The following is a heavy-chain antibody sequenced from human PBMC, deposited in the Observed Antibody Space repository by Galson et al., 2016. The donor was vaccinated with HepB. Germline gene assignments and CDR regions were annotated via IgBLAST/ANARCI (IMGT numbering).Heavy chain of an antibody. V-gene: IGHV3-7*03. CDR3: ARAGGKTPSRHYLGY. D-gene: IGHD1-1*01. CDR1: GFTFSSYY. Sequence: SLRLSCAGSGFTFSSYYMNWVRQAPGKGLEWVANINQDGREKNYVDSVKGRFTISRDNSKNSPYLQMNSLRSEGTAVYYGARAGGKTPSRHYLGYWGRSTLATLST. CDR2: INQDGREK. J-gene: IGHJ1*01.